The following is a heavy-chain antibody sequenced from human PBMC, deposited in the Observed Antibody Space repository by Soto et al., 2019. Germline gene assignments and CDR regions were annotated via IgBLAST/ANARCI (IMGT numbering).Heavy chain of an antibody. Sequence: QVQLVESGGGVVQPGRSLRLSCAASGFTFSSYGMHWVRQAPGKGLEWVAVIWYDGSNKYYADSVKGRFTISRDNSKNTLYLQMNSLRAEDTAVYYCAREGVVPAAIRRTYYDFWSGYDPSNNWFDPWGQGTLVTVSS. CDR2: IWYDGSNK. D-gene: IGHD3-3*01. CDR3: AREGVVPAAIRRTYYDFWSGYDPSNNWFDP. V-gene: IGHV3-33*01. CDR1: GFTFSSYG. J-gene: IGHJ5*02.